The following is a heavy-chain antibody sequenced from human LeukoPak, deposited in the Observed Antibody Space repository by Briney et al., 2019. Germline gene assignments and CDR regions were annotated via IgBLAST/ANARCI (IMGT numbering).Heavy chain of an antibody. CDR2: ISWNNGSI. Sequence: GRSLRLSCAASGFTFDDYAMHWVRQAPGKGLEWVSGISWNNGSIGYADSVKGRSTISRDNAKNSLYLQMNSLRAEDMALYYCAKDSGISAAGLDYWGQGTLVTVSS. CDR1: GFTFDDYA. D-gene: IGHD6-13*01. CDR3: AKDSGISAAGLDY. V-gene: IGHV3-9*03. J-gene: IGHJ4*02.